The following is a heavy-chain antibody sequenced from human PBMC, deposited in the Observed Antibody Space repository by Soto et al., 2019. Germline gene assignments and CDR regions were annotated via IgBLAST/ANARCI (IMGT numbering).Heavy chain of an antibody. D-gene: IGHD3-16*01. CDR3: ARQWGTTFDY. V-gene: IGHV4-30-2*01. CDR2: IYHSGST. Sequence: PSETLSHTCAVSGGSISSGGYSWSWIRQPPGKGLEWIGYIYHSGSTYYNPSLKSRVTISVDRSKNQFSLKLSSVTAADTAVYYCARQWGTTFDYWGQGTQVTVYS. J-gene: IGHJ4*02. CDR1: GGSISSGGYS.